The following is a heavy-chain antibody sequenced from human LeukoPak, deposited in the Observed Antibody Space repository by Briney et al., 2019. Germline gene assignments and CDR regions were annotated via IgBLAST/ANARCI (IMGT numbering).Heavy chain of an antibody. CDR3: AAWGYCSGGSCYRFSFRDYFDY. CDR1: GFTFSSYE. D-gene: IGHD2-15*01. CDR2: ISSGSTI. V-gene: IGHV3-48*03. Sequence: GSLRLSCAASGFTFSSYEMNWVRQAPGKGLEWVSYISSGSTIYYADSVKGRFTISRDNAKNSLYLQMNSLRAEDTAVYYCAAWGYCSGGSCYRFSFRDYFDYWGQGTLVTVSS. J-gene: IGHJ4*02.